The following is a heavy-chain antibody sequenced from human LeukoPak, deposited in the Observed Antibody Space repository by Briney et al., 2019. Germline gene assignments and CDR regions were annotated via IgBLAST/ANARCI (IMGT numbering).Heavy chain of an antibody. D-gene: IGHD5-18*01. CDR1: GFIFDTHD. CDR3: ARDIEAMVDY. CDR2: ISSSGSTI. V-gene: IGHV3-48*03. J-gene: IGHJ4*02. Sequence: GGSLRLSCGASGFIFDTHDMHWVRQAPGKGLEWVSYISSSGSTIYYADSVKGRFTISRDNAKNSMYLQMRSLRAEDTAVYYWARDIEAMVDYWGQGTLVTVSS.